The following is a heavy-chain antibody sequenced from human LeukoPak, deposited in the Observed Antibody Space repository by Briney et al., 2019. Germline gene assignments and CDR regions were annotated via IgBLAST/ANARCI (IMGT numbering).Heavy chain of an antibody. CDR3: ARWYDYDSKGYSYYFDY. D-gene: IGHD3-22*01. CDR2: ISSSSSYI. Sequence: GGSLRLSCAASGFTFSSYSMNWVRQAPGKGLEWVSSISSSSSYIYYADSVKGRFTISRDNAKNSVYLQMNSPRAEDTAMYYCARWYDYDSKGYSYYFDYWGQGTLVTVSS. J-gene: IGHJ4*02. V-gene: IGHV3-21*01. CDR1: GFTFSSYS.